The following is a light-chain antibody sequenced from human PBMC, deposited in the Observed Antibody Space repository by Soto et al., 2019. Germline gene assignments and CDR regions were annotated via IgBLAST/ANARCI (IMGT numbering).Light chain of an antibody. J-gene: IGKJ3*01. CDR3: QQHADWPIT. CDR1: QSVRSTY. V-gene: IGKV3-15*01. CDR2: GVS. Sequence: EIVMTQSPVTLSVSPGERATLSCRASQSVRSTYLAWYQQKPGQAPRLLIFGVSNRAAGIPARFSGSGSGTDFTLTISGLEPDDFALYFCQQHADWPITFGPGTKVDIK.